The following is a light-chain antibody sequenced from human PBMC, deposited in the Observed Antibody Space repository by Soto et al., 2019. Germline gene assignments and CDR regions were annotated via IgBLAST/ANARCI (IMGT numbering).Light chain of an antibody. J-gene: IGKJ1*01. Sequence: EIVLTQSPSTLSLSPGERVTLSCRASQSVSSYLAWYQQKPGQAPRLLIYGASNRATGIPDRFSGSGSGTDFTLTISRLEPEDFAVYYCQQYGSSGTFGQGTKVDIK. CDR1: QSVSSY. V-gene: IGKV3-20*01. CDR3: QQYGSSGT. CDR2: GAS.